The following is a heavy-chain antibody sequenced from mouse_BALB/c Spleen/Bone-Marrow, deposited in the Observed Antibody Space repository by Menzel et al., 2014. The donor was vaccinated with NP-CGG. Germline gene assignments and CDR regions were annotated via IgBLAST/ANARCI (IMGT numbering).Heavy chain of an antibody. CDR1: GYTFTGYV. J-gene: IGHJ4*01. V-gene: IGHV1-14*01. CDR2: INPYSDGT. D-gene: IGHD2-4*01. Sequence: EVQGVESGPELVKPGASVKMSCKASGYTFTGYVMHWVKQKPGQGLEWIGYINPYSDGTKYNEKFKGKATLTSDKSSSTAYMELSNLTSADSAVYYCAREGGLRRGYYYVMDYWGPGPSFTVSS. CDR3: AREGGLRRGYYYVMDY.